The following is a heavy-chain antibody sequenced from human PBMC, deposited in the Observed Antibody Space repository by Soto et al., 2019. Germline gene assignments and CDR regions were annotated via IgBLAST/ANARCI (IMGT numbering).Heavy chain of an antibody. CDR3: ARLRYDYGDYLWFDP. V-gene: IGHV5-10-1*01. CDR1: GDSFTSYW. D-gene: IGHD4-17*01. Sequence: GESLKISCKGSGDSFTSYWISWVRQMPGKGLEWMGRIDPSDSHTKYSPSFQGHVTMSADKSSSTAYLQWSSLKASDTAMYYCARLRYDYGDYLWFDPWGQGTLVTVSS. CDR2: IDPSDSHT. J-gene: IGHJ5*02.